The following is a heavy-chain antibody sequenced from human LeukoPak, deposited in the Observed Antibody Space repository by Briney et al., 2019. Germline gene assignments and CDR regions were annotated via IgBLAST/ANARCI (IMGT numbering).Heavy chain of an antibody. CDR2: IYYSGST. Sequence: PSETLSLTCTVSGGSISSGGYYWSWIRQPPGKGLEWIGYIYYSGSTYYNPSLKSRVTISVDTSKNQFSLKLSSVTAADTAVYYCAYIGGQQLVDYWGQGTLVTVSS. J-gene: IGHJ4*02. V-gene: IGHV4-30-2*01. CDR3: AYIGGQQLVDY. D-gene: IGHD6-13*01. CDR1: GGSISSGGYY.